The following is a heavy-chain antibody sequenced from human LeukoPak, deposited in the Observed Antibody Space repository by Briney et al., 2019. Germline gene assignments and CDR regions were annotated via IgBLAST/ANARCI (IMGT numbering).Heavy chain of an antibody. CDR3: AELGITMIGGV. Sequence: AGGSLRLSCAASGFTFEDYAMHWVRQAPGKGLEWVSGISYNSVNIAYADSVKGRFTISRDNAKKSLYLQMNSLRAEDTAVYYCAELGITMIGGVWGKGTTVTISS. CDR1: GFTFEDYA. D-gene: IGHD3-10*02. J-gene: IGHJ6*04. V-gene: IGHV3-9*01. CDR2: ISYNSVNI.